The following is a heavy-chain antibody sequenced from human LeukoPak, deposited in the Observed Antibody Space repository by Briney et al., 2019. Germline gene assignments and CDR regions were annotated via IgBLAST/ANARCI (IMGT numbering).Heavy chain of an antibody. CDR2: INPNSGGT. D-gene: IGHD2-15*01. V-gene: IGHV1-2*02. Sequence: ASVKVSCKASGGTFSSYAISWVRQAPGQGLEWMGWINPNSGGTNYAQKFQGRVTMTRDTSISTAYMELSRLRSDDTAVYYCARDRGVAATIDFDYWGQGTLVTVSS. CDR1: GGTFSSYA. CDR3: ARDRGVAATIDFDY. J-gene: IGHJ4*02.